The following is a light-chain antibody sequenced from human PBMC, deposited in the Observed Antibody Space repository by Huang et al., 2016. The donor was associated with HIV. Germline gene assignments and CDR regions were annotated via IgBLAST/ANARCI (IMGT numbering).Light chain of an antibody. CDR3: QQYDDWPPWT. Sequence: EIVMTQSPATLSVSPGERATLSCRASQNITRLAWYQHKHGQAPRLLIYDDSSRATSVPARFSGGGCGTDFTLTVSSLQSDDFALYYCQQYDDWPPWTFGQGTQVDMK. CDR2: DDS. J-gene: IGKJ1*01. V-gene: IGKV3-15*01. CDR1: QNITR.